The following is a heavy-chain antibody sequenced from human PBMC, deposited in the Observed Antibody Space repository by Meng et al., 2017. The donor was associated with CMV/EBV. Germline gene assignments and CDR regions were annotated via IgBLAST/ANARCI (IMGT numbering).Heavy chain of an antibody. CDR2: ISWDGGST. D-gene: IGHD6-19*01. CDR1: GFTFDDYA. V-gene: IGHV3-43D*03. J-gene: IGHJ6*02. Sequence: GGSLRLSCAASGFTFDDYAMHWVRQAPGKGLEWVSLISWDGGSTYYADSVKGRFTISRDNSKNSLYLQMNSLRAEDAALYYCAKDIIAGSEYSSGWYQSYYYYGMDVWGQGPRSPSP. CDR3: AKDIIAGSEYSSGWYQSYYYYGMDV.